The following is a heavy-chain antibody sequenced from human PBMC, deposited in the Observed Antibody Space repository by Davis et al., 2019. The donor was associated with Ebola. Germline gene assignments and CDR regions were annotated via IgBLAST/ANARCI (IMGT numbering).Heavy chain of an antibody. J-gene: IGHJ6*04. Sequence: ASVKVSCKASGYTFTSYAMNWVRRAPGQRLEWMGWINAGNGNTKYSQKFQGRVTITRDTSASTAYMELSSLRSEDTAVYYCARDRGYDFWSGYYTYGMDVWGKGTTVTVSS. D-gene: IGHD3-3*01. CDR1: GYTFTSYA. CDR2: INAGNGNT. V-gene: IGHV1-3*01. CDR3: ARDRGYDFWSGYYTYGMDV.